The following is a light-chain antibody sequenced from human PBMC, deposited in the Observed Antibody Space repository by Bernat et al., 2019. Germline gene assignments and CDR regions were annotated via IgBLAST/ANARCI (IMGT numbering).Light chain of an antibody. CDR1: QSLLLSSGYNY. CDR2: LGS. J-gene: IGKJ3*01. Sequence: DIVMTQSPLSLPVTPVEPASISCRSSQSLLLSSGYNYVDWYLQKPGHSPQLLIYLGSNRASGVPDRFSGSGSGKDFTLEISRVEAEDVGVYYCMQALQTPLSVGPVSKVDIK. CDR3: MQALQTPLS. V-gene: IGKV2-28*01.